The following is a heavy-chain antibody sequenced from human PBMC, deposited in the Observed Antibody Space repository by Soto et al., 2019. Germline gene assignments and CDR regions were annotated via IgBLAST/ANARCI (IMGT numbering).Heavy chain of an antibody. Sequence: PSETLSLTCTVSGGSISSSSYYRGWIRKTPGKGLEWIGSIYYSGSTYYNPSLKSRVTISVDTPKNQFSLKLSSVTAADTAVYYFSRHVQGTGRKSFHNLFDPWGQGTLVTVSS. V-gene: IGHV4-39*01. CDR3: SRHVQGTGRKSFHNLFDP. CDR2: IYYSGST. D-gene: IGHD3-10*01. J-gene: IGHJ5*02. CDR1: GGSISSSSYY.